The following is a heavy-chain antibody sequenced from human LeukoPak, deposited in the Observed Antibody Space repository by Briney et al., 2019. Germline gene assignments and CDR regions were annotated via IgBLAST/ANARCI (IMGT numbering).Heavy chain of an antibody. CDR1: GFTFSSYW. J-gene: IGHJ3*02. Sequence: GGSLRLSCAASGFTFSSYWMHWVRQAPGKGLVWVSRINTDGSSTSYADSVKGRFTISRDNAKNTLYLQMNSLRAEDTAVYYCAREGMIVASRGAFDIWGQGTMATVSS. V-gene: IGHV3-74*01. CDR3: AREGMIVASRGAFDI. CDR2: INTDGSST. D-gene: IGHD3-22*01.